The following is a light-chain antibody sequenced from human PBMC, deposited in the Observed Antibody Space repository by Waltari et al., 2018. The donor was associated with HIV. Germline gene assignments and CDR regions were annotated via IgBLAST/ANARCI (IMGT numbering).Light chain of an antibody. CDR3: QSFDSSLTTSGVI. CDR2: ANM. V-gene: IGLV1-40*01. CDR1: SSNIGAGYD. J-gene: IGLJ2*01. Sequence: QSVLTQPPSVSGAPGQRVTISCTGSSSNIGAGYDVHWYQQLPGTAPKLLIYANMNGPAGVLDRVSGSKSGSSASLAITGLQAEDEAHYYCQSFDSSLTTSGVIFGGGTKLTVL.